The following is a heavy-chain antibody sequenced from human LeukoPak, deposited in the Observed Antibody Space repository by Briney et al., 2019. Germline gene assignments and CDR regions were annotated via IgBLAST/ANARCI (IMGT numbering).Heavy chain of an antibody. V-gene: IGHV3-21*01. Sequence: GGSLRLSCAASGFTFSSYSMNWVRQAPVKGLEWVSSITSSSSYTYYADSVKGRFTISRDNAKNSLSLQMNSLRTEDTAIYYCARDPQSGAQWGQGTLVTVSS. CDR1: GFTFSSYS. CDR2: ITSSSSYT. CDR3: ARDPQSGAQ. J-gene: IGHJ4*02.